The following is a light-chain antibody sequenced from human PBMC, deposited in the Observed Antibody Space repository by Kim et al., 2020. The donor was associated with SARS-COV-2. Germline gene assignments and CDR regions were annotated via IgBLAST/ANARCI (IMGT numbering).Light chain of an antibody. CDR2: DIS. CDR3: CSYAGSYTLVV. CDR1: SSDVGGYNY. Sequence: QSGIISCTGTSSDVGGYNYVSWYQQHPGKAPKLMIYDISKRPSGVPDRFSGSKSGNTASLTISGLQAKDEADYYCCSYAGSYTLVVFGGGTKLTV. J-gene: IGLJ2*01. V-gene: IGLV2-11*01.